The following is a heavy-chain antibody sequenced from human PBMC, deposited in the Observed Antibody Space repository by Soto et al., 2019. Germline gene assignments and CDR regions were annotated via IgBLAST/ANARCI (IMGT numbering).Heavy chain of an antibody. Sequence: GGSLRLSFPATGIPFNTYTMTWLSHAPGEGLELVTAISNTGGTTFYADSVRGRFTISRDKSKNTLDLQMNSLRAEDTAVYFCAKDKTGVRGGYYYYGVDVWGQGTTVTVSS. CDR2: ISNTGGTT. J-gene: IGHJ6*02. CDR3: AKDKTGVRGGYYYYGVDV. D-gene: IGHD1-1*01. V-gene: IGHV3-23*01. CDR1: GIPFNTYT.